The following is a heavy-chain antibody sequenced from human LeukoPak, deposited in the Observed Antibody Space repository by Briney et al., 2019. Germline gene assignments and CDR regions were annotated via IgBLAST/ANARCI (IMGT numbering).Heavy chain of an antibody. Sequence: SETLSLTCTVSGGSISNYYWTWIRQSPGKGLEWIGRIYTSGSTNYNPSLKSRVTMSVDTSKNQFSLRLGSVTAADTAVYYCARGHYIFDYWGQGTLVTVS. CDR3: ARGHYIFDY. CDR2: IYTSGST. CDR1: GGSISNYY. J-gene: IGHJ4*02. V-gene: IGHV4-4*07. D-gene: IGHD4-11*01.